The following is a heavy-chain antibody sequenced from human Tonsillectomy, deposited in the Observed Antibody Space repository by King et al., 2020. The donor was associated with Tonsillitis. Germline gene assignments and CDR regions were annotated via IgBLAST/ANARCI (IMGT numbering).Heavy chain of an antibody. J-gene: IGHJ3*02. CDR3: ARPEGVREYCRGDNCYCPDGFDI. D-gene: IGHD2/OR15-2a*01. CDR1: GGSISSRIYY. V-gene: IGHV4-39*01. CDR2: ISYSATT. Sequence: QLQESGPGLVKPSETLSLTCPVSGGSISSRIYYWGWIRQPPGKGLEWIGSISYSATTYYNPSLKSRVTVSVDTTKNQFTLTLSSVTAADTAVYYCARPEGVREYCRGDNCYCPDGFDIWGQGSMVTVSS.